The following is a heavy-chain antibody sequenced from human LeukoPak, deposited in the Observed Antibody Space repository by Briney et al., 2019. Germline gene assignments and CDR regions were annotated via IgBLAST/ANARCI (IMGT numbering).Heavy chain of an antibody. CDR3: ARDFKSEYFDL. V-gene: IGHV4-59*12. J-gene: IGHJ2*01. Sequence: SETLSLTCTVSGGSISSYYWSWIRQPPGKGLEWIGYIYYSGSTNYNPSLKSRVTISVDTSKNQFSLKLSSVTAADTAVYYCARDFKSEYFDLWGRGTLVTVSS. CDR2: IYYSGST. CDR1: GGSISSYY.